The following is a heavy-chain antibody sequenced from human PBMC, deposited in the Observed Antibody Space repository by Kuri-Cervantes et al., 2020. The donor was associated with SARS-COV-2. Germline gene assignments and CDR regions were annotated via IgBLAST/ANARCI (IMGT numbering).Heavy chain of an antibody. CDR2: ISGSGGST. J-gene: IGHJ4*02. Sequence: GESLKISCAASGFTFSSYAMSWVRQAPGKGLEWVSAISGSGGSTYYADSVKGRFTISRDNSKNTLYLQMSSLRAEDTAVYYCVKDNGYCSSTSCFDFDYWGQGTLVTVSS. V-gene: IGHV3-23*01. CDR3: VKDNGYCSSTSCFDFDY. D-gene: IGHD2-2*03. CDR1: GFTFSSYA.